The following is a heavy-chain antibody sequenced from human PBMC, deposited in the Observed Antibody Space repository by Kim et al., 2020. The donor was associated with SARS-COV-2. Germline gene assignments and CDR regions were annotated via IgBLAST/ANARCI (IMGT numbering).Heavy chain of an antibody. D-gene: IGHD6-13*01. Sequence: SETLSLTCTVSGGSISSSSYYWGWIRQPPGKGLEWIGSIYYSGSTYYNPSLKSRVTISVDTSKNQFSLKLSSVTAADTAVYYCARILDYSSSWYYYGMDVWGQGPTATVSS. CDR1: GGSISSSSYY. J-gene: IGHJ6*02. CDR2: IYYSGST. CDR3: ARILDYSSSWYYYGMDV. V-gene: IGHV4-39*01.